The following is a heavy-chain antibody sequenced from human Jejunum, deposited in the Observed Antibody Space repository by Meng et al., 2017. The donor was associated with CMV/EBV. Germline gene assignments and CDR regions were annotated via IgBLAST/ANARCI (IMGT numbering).Heavy chain of an antibody. J-gene: IGHJ4*02. CDR1: TFDDYT. CDR2: ISWDGGNK. D-gene: IGHD5-18*01. CDR3: ARDTAIDPAMAGAFDY. V-gene: IGHV3-43*01. Sequence: TFDDYTMRWVRQVTGKGLEWVSFISWDGGNKYYADSVKGRFTISRDNAKNSLYLQMDSLRAEDTAVYYCARDTAIDPAMAGAFDYWGQGTLVTVSS.